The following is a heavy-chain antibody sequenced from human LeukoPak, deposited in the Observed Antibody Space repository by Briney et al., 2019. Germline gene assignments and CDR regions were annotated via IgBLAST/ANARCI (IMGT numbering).Heavy chain of an antibody. J-gene: IGHJ4*02. CDR2: ISARNGNT. D-gene: IGHD5-12*01. CDR1: GYTFTSFG. CDR3: ARDLRVVATTPGGY. Sequence: ASVNVSCKASGYTFTSFGFSWVRQAPGQGLEWMGWISARNGNTNYAQKLQGRVTLTTDTSTSTAYMELRSLRSDDTAVYYCARDLRVVATTPGGYWGQGTLVTVSS. V-gene: IGHV1-18*01.